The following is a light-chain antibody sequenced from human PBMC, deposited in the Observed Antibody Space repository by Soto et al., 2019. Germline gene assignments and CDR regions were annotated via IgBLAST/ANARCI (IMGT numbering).Light chain of an antibody. V-gene: IGKV2-28*01. Sequence: DIVMTQSPLSLPVTPGEPASISCRSSQSLLHSNGYNYLGWYLQKPGQSPQLLIYLGSNRASGVPDRFSGSGSCTDFTLKISRVDAEDVGVYYCMQALQTITFGQGTRLEIK. J-gene: IGKJ5*01. CDR1: QSLLHSNGYNY. CDR2: LGS. CDR3: MQALQTIT.